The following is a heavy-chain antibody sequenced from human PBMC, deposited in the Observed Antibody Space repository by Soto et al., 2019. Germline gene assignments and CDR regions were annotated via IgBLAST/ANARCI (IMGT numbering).Heavy chain of an antibody. D-gene: IGHD4-17*01. CDR2: IQQDGSEK. J-gene: IGHJ4*02. CDR3: ARVRYGGYSYYFDY. V-gene: IGHV3-7*03. CDR1: GFTFSRFW. Sequence: GGSLRLSCAVSGFTFSRFWMGWVREAPGRGLEWVANIQQDGSEKYYVDSVKGRFTMSKDNVKNSLYLQMNSLGAEDTAVYYCARVRYGGYSYYFDYWGQGALVTVSS.